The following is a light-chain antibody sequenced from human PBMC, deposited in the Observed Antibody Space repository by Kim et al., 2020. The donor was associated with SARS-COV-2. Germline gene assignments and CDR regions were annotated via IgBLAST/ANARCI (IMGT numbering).Light chain of an antibody. Sequence: QSALTQPASVSGSPGQSITISCTGTSSDVGGGYNYVSWYQQHPGKAPKLMIYDVSNRPSGVSTRFSGSKSGNTASLTISGLQAEDEADYYCSSYTTSGTYVFGTGTKVTVL. V-gene: IGLV2-14*01. CDR3: SSYTTSGTYV. CDR1: SSDVGGGYNY. CDR2: DVS. J-gene: IGLJ1*01.